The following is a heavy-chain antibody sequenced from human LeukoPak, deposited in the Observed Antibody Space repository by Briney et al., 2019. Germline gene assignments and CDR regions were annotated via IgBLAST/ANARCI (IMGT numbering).Heavy chain of an antibody. J-gene: IGHJ4*02. CDR1: GYTFTGYY. Sequence: GASVKVSCKASGYTFTGYYMHWVRQAPGQGLEWMGWINPNSGGTNYAQKFQGRVTMTRDTSISTAYMGLSRLRSDDTAVYYCAREDCSSTSCYWFDYWGQGTLVTVSS. CDR2: INPNSGGT. CDR3: AREDCSSTSCYWFDY. V-gene: IGHV1-2*02. D-gene: IGHD2-2*01.